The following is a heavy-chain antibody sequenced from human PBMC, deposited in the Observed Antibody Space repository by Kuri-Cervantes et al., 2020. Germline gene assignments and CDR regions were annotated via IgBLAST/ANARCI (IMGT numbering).Heavy chain of an antibody. Sequence: GGSLRLSCAASGFIFSDYGMHWVRQAPGKGLEWVAVISYDGSEKYYADSVKGRFTISRDNAKNSLYLQMNSLRAEDTAVYYCARGFGGHTQPDAFDIWGQGTMVTVSS. CDR1: GFIFSDYG. V-gene: IGHV3-30*03. CDR2: ISYDGSEK. J-gene: IGHJ3*02. CDR3: ARGFGGHTQPDAFDI. D-gene: IGHD2-15*01.